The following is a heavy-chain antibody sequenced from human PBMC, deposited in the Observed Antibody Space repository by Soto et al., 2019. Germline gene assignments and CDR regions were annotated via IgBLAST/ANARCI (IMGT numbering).Heavy chain of an antibody. CDR2: LLGGGKI. D-gene: IGHD2-21*02. Sequence: GGSLRLSCAASGFSVTASDVSWIRQRPGKGLEWLSVLLGGGKIYSADSARGRFSISRDTSKNTLYLQIDSLTVEDTAVFYCVARSNPRVTDYWGQGTLVTVSS. CDR3: VARSNPRVTDY. CDR1: GFSVTASD. V-gene: IGHV3-53*03. J-gene: IGHJ4*02.